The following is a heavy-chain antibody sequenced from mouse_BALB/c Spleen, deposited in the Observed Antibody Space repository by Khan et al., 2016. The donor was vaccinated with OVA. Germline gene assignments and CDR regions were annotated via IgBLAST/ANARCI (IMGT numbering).Heavy chain of an antibody. CDR1: GYSITSGYA. D-gene: IGHD2-1*01. CDR3: TRDGNYMDY. Sequence: VQLKESGPDLVKPSQSLSLTCTVTGYSITSGYAWHWIRPFPGNKLEWMAYIYFSGSINYTPSLKSRISVTRDTSKNQFFLQLNSVTSEDTATYYCTRDGNYMDYWGQGTSVTVSS. CDR2: IYFSGSI. J-gene: IGHJ4*01. V-gene: IGHV3-1*02.